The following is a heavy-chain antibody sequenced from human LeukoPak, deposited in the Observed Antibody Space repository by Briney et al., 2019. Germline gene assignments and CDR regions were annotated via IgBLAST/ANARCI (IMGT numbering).Heavy chain of an antibody. D-gene: IGHD6-19*01. CDR3: ARDLEHLTGWYYY. V-gene: IGHV1-2*02. Sequence: ASVKVSCKADGYIFKNYYIHWVRQAPGQGLEWMGWINPNSGGTKYGQKFQGRVTLTSDTSISTAFMEVTSLTSDDTALYYCARDLEHLTGWYYYWGQGTLVTVSS. CDR2: INPNSGGT. J-gene: IGHJ4*02. CDR1: GYIFKNYY.